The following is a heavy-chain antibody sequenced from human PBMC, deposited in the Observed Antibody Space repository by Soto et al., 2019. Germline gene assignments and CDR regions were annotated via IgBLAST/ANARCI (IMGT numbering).Heavy chain of an antibody. CDR3: ARDLDYYDAGSPDAFDI. CDR1: GFIFRNYA. D-gene: IGHD3-10*01. Sequence: LRLSCAASGFIFRNYAMHWVRQAPGKGLEWVAAISYDGSNKYYADSVKGRFTISRDNSKNTLYLQMNSLRAEDAAVYYCARDLDYYDAGSPDAFDIWGQGPMVPVS. J-gene: IGHJ3*02. CDR2: ISYDGSNK. V-gene: IGHV3-30-3*01.